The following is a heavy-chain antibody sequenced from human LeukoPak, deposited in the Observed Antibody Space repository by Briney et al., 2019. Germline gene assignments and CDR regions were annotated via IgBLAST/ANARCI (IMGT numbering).Heavy chain of an antibody. D-gene: IGHD6-13*01. J-gene: IGHJ6*04. CDR2: ISAYNGNT. CDR3: ARDSSSWSYYYYYYGMDV. V-gene: IGHV1-18*01. Sequence: ASVKVSCKASGYTFTSNGISWVRQAPGQGLEWMGWISAYNGNTNYAQKLQGRVTMTTDTSTSTAYMELRSLRSDDTAVYYCARDSSSWSYYYYYYGMDVWGKGTTVTVSS. CDR1: GYTFTSNG.